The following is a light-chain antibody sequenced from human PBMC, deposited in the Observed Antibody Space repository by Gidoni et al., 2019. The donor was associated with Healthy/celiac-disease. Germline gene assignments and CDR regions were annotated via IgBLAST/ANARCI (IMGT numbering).Light chain of an antibody. CDR3: QQYGSSPRT. CDR1: QSVSSSY. CDR2: GAS. V-gene: IGKV3-20*01. J-gene: IGKJ4*01. Sequence: ESVFTQSPGTLSLSPGERATLSCRASQSVSSSYLAWYQQKPGQAPRLLIYGASSRATGIPDRFSGSGSGTDFTLTISRLEPEDFAVYYCQQYGSSPRTFGGGTKVEIK.